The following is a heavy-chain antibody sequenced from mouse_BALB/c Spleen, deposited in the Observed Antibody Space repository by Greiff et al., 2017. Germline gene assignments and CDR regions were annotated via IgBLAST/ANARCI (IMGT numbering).Heavy chain of an antibody. CDR2: ISSGGSYT. V-gene: IGHV5-6*01. Sequence: EVQGVESGGDLVKPGGSLKLSCAASGFTFSSYGMSWVRQTPDKRLEWVATISSGGSYTYYPDSVKGRFTISRDNAKNTLYLQMSSLKSEDTAMYYCAGPQLEGGFAYWGQGTLVTVSA. D-gene: IGHD4-1*02. CDR1: GFTFSSYG. CDR3: AGPQLEGGFAY. J-gene: IGHJ3*01.